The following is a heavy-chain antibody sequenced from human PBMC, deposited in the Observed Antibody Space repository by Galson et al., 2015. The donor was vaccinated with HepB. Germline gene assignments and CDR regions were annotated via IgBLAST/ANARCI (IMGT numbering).Heavy chain of an antibody. CDR3: AGDRCIGGSCFIDY. V-gene: IGHV3-66*02. CDR2: IYSGGST. CDR1: GFTVYNNY. Sequence: SLRLSCAASGFTVYNNYMGWVRQAPGKGLEWVSVIYSGGSTYYADSVKGRFTISRDKSKNTLYLQMNTLRTEDTALYYCAGDRCIGGSCFIDYWGQGTLVTVSS. J-gene: IGHJ4*02. D-gene: IGHD2-15*01.